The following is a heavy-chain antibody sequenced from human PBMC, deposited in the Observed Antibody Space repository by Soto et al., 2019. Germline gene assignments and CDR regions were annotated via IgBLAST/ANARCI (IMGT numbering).Heavy chain of an antibody. CDR3: AIRQGSDAFDI. CDR2: INPNSGGT. Sequence: ASVKVSCKASGFTFAGYFLHWVRQAPGQGLEWMGWINPNSGGTNYAQKFQGRVTMTRDTSISTAYMELSRLRSDDTAVYYSAIRQGSDAFDIWGQGTMVTVSS. CDR1: GFTFAGYF. J-gene: IGHJ3*02. D-gene: IGHD6-6*01. V-gene: IGHV1-2*02.